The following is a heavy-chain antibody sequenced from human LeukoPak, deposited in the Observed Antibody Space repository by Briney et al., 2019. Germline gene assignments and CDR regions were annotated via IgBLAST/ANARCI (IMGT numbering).Heavy chain of an antibody. D-gene: IGHD5-12*01. V-gene: IGHV4-38-2*01. CDR3: ARNRSVASTPGFDH. CDR1: GYSIRGDDY. J-gene: IGHJ4*02. CDR2: IYHSGST. Sequence: SETLSLTCAVSGYSIRGDDYWGWIRQSPGKGLEWIGSIYHSGSTHYNPSLKSRVTISVDTSKNQFSLMLNSVTAADTAVYYCARNRSVASTPGFDHWGQGTLVTVSS.